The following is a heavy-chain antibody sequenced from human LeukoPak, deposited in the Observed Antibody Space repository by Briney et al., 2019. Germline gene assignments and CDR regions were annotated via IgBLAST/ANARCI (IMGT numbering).Heavy chain of an antibody. CDR2: ISGSGGST. CDR3: TRDRAGTYFPEYFDY. V-gene: IGHV3-23*01. J-gene: IGHJ4*02. CDR1: GFTFSSCA. Sequence: GGSLRLSCAASGFTFSSCAINWVRQAPGKGLEWVSVISGSGGSTYYADSVKGRFTISRDNSKNTLYLQMTSLRAEDTAVYYCTRDRAGTYFPEYFDYWGQGSLVTVSS. D-gene: IGHD2/OR15-2a*01.